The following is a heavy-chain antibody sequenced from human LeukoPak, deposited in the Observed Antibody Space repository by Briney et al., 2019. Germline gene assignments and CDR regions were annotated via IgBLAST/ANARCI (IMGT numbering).Heavy chain of an antibody. D-gene: IGHD6-13*01. J-gene: IGHJ4*02. CDR1: GDSISGYY. CDR3: AREGGGQQLVDY. CDR2: IYTSGTT. Sequence: PSGTLSDTSTEAGDSISGYYWSWIRHSAGAGLEWIGRIYTSGTTNSNPSPKSRVTMSGDTSKIQFSLKLSSVTAADTAVYYCAREGGGQQLVDYCGQGTLVTVSS. V-gene: IGHV4-4*07.